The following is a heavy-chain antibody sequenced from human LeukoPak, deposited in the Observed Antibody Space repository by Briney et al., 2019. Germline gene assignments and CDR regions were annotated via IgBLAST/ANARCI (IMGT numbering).Heavy chain of an antibody. CDR1: GYTFTGYY. V-gene: IGHV1-2*06. Sequence: ASVKVSCKASGYTFTGYYMHWVRQAPGQGLEWMGRINPNSGGTNYAQKFQGRVTMTRDTSISTAYMELSRLRSDDTAVYYCARLPLLDRGYFDYWGQGTLVTVSS. D-gene: IGHD3-22*01. CDR2: INPNSGGT. J-gene: IGHJ4*02. CDR3: ARLPLLDRGYFDY.